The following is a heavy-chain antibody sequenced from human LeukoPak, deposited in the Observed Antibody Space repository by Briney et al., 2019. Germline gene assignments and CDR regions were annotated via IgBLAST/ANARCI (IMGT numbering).Heavy chain of an antibody. CDR1: GGYISSYY. CDR2: IYYSGST. V-gene: IGHV4-59*01. J-gene: IGHJ4*02. D-gene: IGHD1-26*01. Sequence: SETLSLTCTVSGGYISSYYWSWIRQPPGKGLEWIGYIYYSGSTNYNPSLKSRVTISVDTSKNQFSLKLSSVTAADTAVYYCARFIVGATTRFDYWGQGTLVTVSS. CDR3: ARFIVGATTRFDY.